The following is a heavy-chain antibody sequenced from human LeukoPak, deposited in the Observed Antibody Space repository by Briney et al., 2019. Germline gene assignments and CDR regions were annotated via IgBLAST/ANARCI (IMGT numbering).Heavy chain of an antibody. CDR1: GFTFSSYS. CDR3: AGTSTGTTVDY. CDR2: ISSSSRTI. D-gene: IGHD1-7*01. V-gene: IGHV3-48*01. J-gene: IGHJ4*02. Sequence: GGSLRLSCAASGFTFSSYSMNWVRQAPGKGLEWVSYISSSSRTIYYADSVKGRFTISRDNAKNSLYLQMNSLRAEDTAVYYCAGTSTGTTVDYWGQGTLVTVSS.